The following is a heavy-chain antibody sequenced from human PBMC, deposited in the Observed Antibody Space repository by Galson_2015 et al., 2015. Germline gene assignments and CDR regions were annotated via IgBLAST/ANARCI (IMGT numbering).Heavy chain of an antibody. Sequence: LRLSCAASGFTFDDYAMHWVRQAPGKGLEWVSGISWNSGSIGYADSVKGRFTISRDNAKNSLYLQMNSLRAEDTALYYCAKDGAPNYYDSSGYYYWGQGTLVTVSS. V-gene: IGHV3-9*01. CDR2: ISWNSGSI. CDR3: AKDGAPNYYDSSGYYY. CDR1: GFTFDDYA. J-gene: IGHJ4*02. D-gene: IGHD3-22*01.